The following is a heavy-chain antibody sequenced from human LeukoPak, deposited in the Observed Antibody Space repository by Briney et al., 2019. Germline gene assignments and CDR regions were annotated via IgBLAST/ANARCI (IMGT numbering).Heavy chain of an antibody. J-gene: IGHJ4*02. CDR1: GFTFSSYS. CDR3: ARRDPYSGSYPFDY. D-gene: IGHD1-26*01. CDR2: ISSSSSTI. Sequence: PGGSLRLSCAASGFTFSSYSMNWVRQAPGKGLEWVSYISSSSSTIYYADSVKGRFTISRDNAKNSLYLQMNSLRAEDTAVYYCARRDPYSGSYPFDYWGQGTLVTVSS. V-gene: IGHV3-48*01.